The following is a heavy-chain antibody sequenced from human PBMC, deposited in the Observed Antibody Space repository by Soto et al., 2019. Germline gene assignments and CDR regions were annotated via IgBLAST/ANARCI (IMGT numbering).Heavy chain of an antibody. D-gene: IGHD3-22*01. Sequence: GGSLRLSCAASGFTFRTSGMHWVRQAPGKGLEWVAHDGNDKNYADSVKGRFTISRDSSKNTLYLQMNSLRAEDTAIYYCARDNQWFIDSWGQGTLVTVSS. CDR2: DGNDK. V-gene: IGHV3-33*01. CDR1: GFTFRTSG. CDR3: ARDNQWFIDS. J-gene: IGHJ4*02.